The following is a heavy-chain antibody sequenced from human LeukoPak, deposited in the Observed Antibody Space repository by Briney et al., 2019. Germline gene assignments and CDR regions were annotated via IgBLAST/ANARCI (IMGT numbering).Heavy chain of an antibody. J-gene: IGHJ4*02. CDR3: ARERGDNEFDY. V-gene: IGHV1-69*13. Sequence: ASVKVSCKASGYTFTSYGISWVRQAPGQGLEWMGGIIPIFGTANYAQKFQGRVTITADESTSTAYMELSSLRSEDTAVYYCARERGDNEFDYWGQGTLVTVSS. CDR1: GYTFTSYG. D-gene: IGHD4-17*01. CDR2: IIPIFGTA.